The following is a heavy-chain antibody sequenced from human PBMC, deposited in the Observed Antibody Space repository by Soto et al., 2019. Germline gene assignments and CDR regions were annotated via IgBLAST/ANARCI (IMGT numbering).Heavy chain of an antibody. Sequence: GESLKISCKGSGYSFTSYWIGWVRQMPGKGLEWMGIIYPGDSDTRYSPSFQGQVTISADKSISTAYLQWSSLKASDTAMYYCGRCLYGSGCQRARFYGMDVWGPGTTVTVSS. V-gene: IGHV5-51*01. CDR2: IYPGDSDT. CDR1: GYSFTSYW. J-gene: IGHJ6*02. CDR3: GRCLYGSGCQRARFYGMDV. D-gene: IGHD3-10*01.